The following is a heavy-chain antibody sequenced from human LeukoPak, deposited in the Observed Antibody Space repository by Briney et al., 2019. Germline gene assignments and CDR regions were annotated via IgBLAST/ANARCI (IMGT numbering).Heavy chain of an antibody. D-gene: IGHD6-6*01. CDR2: INSDGSEG. V-gene: IGHV3-7*03. CDR1: GFTFSGFW. J-gene: IGHJ3*01. CDR3: ARSSYSSSSSV. Sequence: GGSLRLSCAVSGFTFSGFWMSWSRQAPGKGLEWVASINSDGSEGYYADVVKGRFAISRDNAKNSLYLQINSLRAEDTAVYYCARSSYSSSSSVWGQGTMVTVSS.